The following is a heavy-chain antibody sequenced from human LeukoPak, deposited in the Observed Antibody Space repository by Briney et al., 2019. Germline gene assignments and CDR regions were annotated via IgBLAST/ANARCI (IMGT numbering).Heavy chain of an antibody. CDR2: MNPNSGNT. J-gene: IGHJ6*02. Sequence: ASVKVSCKASGYTFTSYDINWVRQATGQGLEWMGWMNPNSGNTGYAQKFQGRVTMTRNTSISTAYMELSSLRSEDTAVYYCARPSIVGAPLPYYYGMDVWGQGTTVTVSS. CDR1: GYTFTSYD. V-gene: IGHV1-8*01. CDR3: ARPSIVGAPLPYYYGMDV. D-gene: IGHD1-26*01.